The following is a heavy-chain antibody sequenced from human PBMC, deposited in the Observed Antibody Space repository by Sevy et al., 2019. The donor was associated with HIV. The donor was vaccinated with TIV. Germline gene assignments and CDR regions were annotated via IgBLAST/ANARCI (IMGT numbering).Heavy chain of an antibody. V-gene: IGHV3-11*01. CDR2: ISSSGSTI. CDR1: GFTFSDYY. Sequence: GGSLRLSCAASGFTFSDYYMSWIRQAPGKGLEWVSYISSSGSTIYYADSVKGRFTISRDNAKNSLYLQRNSLRAEDTAVYYCARDRDYYGSGGVQGGGRYYYYGMDVWGQGTTVTVSS. J-gene: IGHJ6*02. D-gene: IGHD3-10*01. CDR3: ARDRDYYGSGGVQGGGRYYYYGMDV.